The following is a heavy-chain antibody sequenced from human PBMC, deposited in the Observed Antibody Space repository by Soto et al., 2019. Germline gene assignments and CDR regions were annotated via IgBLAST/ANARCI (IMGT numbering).Heavy chain of an antibody. D-gene: IGHD3-3*01. CDR2: IKSKTDGGTT. CDR3: NKIHRVVIQTGAP. CDR1: GFTFSDAW. J-gene: IGHJ5*02. V-gene: IGHV3-15*01. Sequence: GGSLRLSCAASGFTFSDAWMSWVRQAPGKGLEWVGRIKSKTDGGTTDYAAPVKVRFTISRDDSKNTLYLQMNSLKTEDTGVYYCNKIHRVVIQTGAPWGQGTLVTVSS.